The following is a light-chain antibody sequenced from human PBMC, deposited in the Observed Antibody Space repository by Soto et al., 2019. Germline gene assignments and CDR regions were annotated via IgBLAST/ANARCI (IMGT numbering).Light chain of an antibody. V-gene: IGKV1-9*01. Sequence: DIQLTQSPSFLSASVGDRVTITCRASQGISSYLAWYQQKPGKAPKLLIYAASTLQSGVPSRFSGSGSGTEFTLTISSLQSEDFATYYCQQLNSYPPNFGGGTKVEIK. J-gene: IGKJ4*01. CDR1: QGISSY. CDR2: AAS. CDR3: QQLNSYPPN.